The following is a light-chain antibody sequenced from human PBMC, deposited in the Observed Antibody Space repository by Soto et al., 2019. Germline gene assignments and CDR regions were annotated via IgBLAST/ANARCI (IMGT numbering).Light chain of an antibody. CDR2: DVS. V-gene: IGLV2-14*03. Sequence: QSVLTQPASVSGSPGQSITISCTGTSSDVGGYNYVSWYQQYPGKVPKLMIYDVSSRPSGVSNRFSGSKSGNAASLTISGLQAEDEADYYYSSYTTSSTRVFGTGPKVTVL. J-gene: IGLJ1*01. CDR1: SSDVGGYNY. CDR3: SSYTTSSTRV.